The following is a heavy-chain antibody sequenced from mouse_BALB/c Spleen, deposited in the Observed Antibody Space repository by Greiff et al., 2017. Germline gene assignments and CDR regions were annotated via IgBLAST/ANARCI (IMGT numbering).Heavy chain of an antibody. CDR3: ARGYYGYYAMDY. CDR2: IYPGNVNT. V-gene: IGHV1S56*01. J-gene: IGHJ4*01. Sequence: QVQLKESGHELVKPGASVRISCKASGYTFTSYYIHWVKQRPGQGLEWIGWIYPGNVNTKYNEKFKGKATLTADKSSSTAYMQLSSLTSEDSAVYFCARGYYGYYAMDYWGQGTSVTVSS. CDR1: GYTFTSYY. D-gene: IGHD1-1*01.